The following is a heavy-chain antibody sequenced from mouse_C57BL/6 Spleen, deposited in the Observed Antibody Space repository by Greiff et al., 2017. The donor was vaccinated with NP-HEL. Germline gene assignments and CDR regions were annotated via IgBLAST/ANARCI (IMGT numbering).Heavy chain of an antibody. CDR2: IYPGDGDT. D-gene: IGHD1-1*01. Sequence: VQLQQSGPELVKPGASVKISCKASGYAFSSSWMNWVKQRPGKGLEWIGRIYPGDGDTNYNGKFKGKATLTADKSSSTAYMQLSSLTSEDSAVYFCARFSSDYYGSSLYYFDYWGQGTTLTVSS. CDR3: ARFSSDYYGSSLYYFDY. J-gene: IGHJ2*01. V-gene: IGHV1-82*01. CDR1: GYAFSSSW.